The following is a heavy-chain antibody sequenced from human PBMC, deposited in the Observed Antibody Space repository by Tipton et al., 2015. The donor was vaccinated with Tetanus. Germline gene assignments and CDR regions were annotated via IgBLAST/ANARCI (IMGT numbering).Heavy chain of an antibody. V-gene: IGHV3-21*01. Sequence: GSLRLSCAASGFTFSSYSMNWVRQAPGKGLEWVSSISSSSDYISYGASVKGRFTISRDNAKNSLYLQMNSLRAEDTAVYYCARGLAEEGFDLWGQGTLVTVSS. CDR3: ARGLAEEGFDL. CDR1: GFTFSSYS. J-gene: IGHJ4*02. CDR2: ISSSSDYI.